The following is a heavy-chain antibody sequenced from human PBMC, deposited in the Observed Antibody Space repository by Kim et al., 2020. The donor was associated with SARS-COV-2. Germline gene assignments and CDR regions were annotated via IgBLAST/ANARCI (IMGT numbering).Heavy chain of an antibody. D-gene: IGHD1-1*01. CDR2: IYYSGST. J-gene: IGHJ5*02. CDR1: GGSISSYY. V-gene: IGHV4-59*01. CDR3: ARELGQLESQNWFDP. Sequence: SETLSLTCTVSGGSISSYYWSWIRQPPGKGLEWIGYIYYSGSTNYNPSLKSRVTISVDTSKNQFSLKLSSVTAADTAVYYCARELGQLESQNWFDPWGQGTLVTVSS.